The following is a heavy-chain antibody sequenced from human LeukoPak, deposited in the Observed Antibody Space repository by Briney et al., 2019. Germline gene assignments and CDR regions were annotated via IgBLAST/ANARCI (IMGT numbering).Heavy chain of an antibody. V-gene: IGHV4-4*02. Sequence: PSGTLSLTCAVSGGSISSSNWWSWVRQPPGKGLEWIGDIFHDGTTNFNPSLKSRLTLSTDKSKNQFSLKLSSVTAADTAVYYCARLGLYDSSGYSDYWGQGTLVTVSS. D-gene: IGHD3-22*01. CDR2: IFHDGTT. CDR1: GGSISSSNW. J-gene: IGHJ4*02. CDR3: ARLGLYDSSGYSDY.